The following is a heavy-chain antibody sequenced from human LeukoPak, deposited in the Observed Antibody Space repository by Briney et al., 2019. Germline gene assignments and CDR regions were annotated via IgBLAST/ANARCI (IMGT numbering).Heavy chain of an antibody. J-gene: IGHJ4*02. CDR2: ISLSGYT. CDR1: GFTFSSYW. D-gene: IGHD1-26*01. CDR3: SRESGPYSPFGH. Sequence: KTGGSLRLSCAASGFTFSSYWMSWVRQSPGRGLEWIGEISLSGYTGFNPSLRDRVTMSLDESKNHLSLTLTSVTAADTAIYYCSRESGPYSPFGHWGQGILVTVTT. V-gene: IGHV4-4*02.